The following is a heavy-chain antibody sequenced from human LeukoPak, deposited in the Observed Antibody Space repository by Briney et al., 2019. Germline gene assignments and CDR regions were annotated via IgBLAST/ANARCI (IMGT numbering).Heavy chain of an antibody. Sequence: ASVKVSCKASGYTFTRYYMHWVRQAPGQGLEWMGIINPSGGSTSYAQKFQGRVTMTRDTSTSTVYMELSSLRSEDTAVYYCARDLGYCSGGSCYQTTYFDYWGQGTLVTVSS. V-gene: IGHV1-46*01. CDR2: INPSGGST. CDR3: ARDLGYCSGGSCYQTTYFDY. J-gene: IGHJ4*02. D-gene: IGHD2-15*01. CDR1: GYTFTRYY.